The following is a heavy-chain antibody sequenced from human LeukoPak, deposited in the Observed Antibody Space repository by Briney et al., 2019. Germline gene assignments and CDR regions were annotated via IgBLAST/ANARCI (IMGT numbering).Heavy chain of an antibody. D-gene: IGHD2-21*02. Sequence: GGSLRLSCSASGFSFSSDGMSWVRQAPGKGLEWVSGILGLGGAGRTYYADSVKGRFTISRDNSKNTLYLQLDGLRTEDTALYYCAKDRLLNCRGDCYIFDYWGQGTLVTVSS. J-gene: IGHJ4*02. CDR2: ILGLGGAGRT. V-gene: IGHV3-23*01. CDR3: AKDRLLNCRGDCYIFDY. CDR1: GFSFSSDG.